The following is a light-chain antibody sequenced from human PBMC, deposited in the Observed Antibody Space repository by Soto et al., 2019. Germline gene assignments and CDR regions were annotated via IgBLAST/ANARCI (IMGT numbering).Light chain of an antibody. Sequence: DIQMTQSPSSVSAFVGDSVTITCRASQGITSWLAWYQQKPGKAPELLIYAASSLQSGVPSRFSGSGPGTDVALPISSLQHEDYATYYCQQAGTLPLIFGGGTKVELK. J-gene: IGKJ4*01. CDR2: AAS. V-gene: IGKV1-12*01. CDR1: QGITSW. CDR3: QQAGTLPLI.